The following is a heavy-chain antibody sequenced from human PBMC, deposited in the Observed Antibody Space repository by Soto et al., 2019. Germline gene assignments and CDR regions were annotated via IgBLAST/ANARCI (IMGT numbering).Heavy chain of an antibody. V-gene: IGHV3-30*18. J-gene: IGHJ4*02. CDR1: GFTFSSYG. Sequence: GGSLRLSCAASGFTFSSYGMHWVRQDPGKGLEWVAVISYDGSNKYYEDSVKGRSTISKDNSKKTLYLQMNSLKAEDTAVYSCAKLRLPRWLQVGYFDYWGQGTLVTVSS. CDR3: AKLRLPRWLQVGYFDY. D-gene: IGHD5-12*01. CDR2: ISYDGSNK.